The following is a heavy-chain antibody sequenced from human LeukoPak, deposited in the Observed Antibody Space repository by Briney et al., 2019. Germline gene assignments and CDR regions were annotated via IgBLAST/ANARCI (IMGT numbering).Heavy chain of an antibody. CDR1: GFTFSSYA. D-gene: IGHD5-18*01. V-gene: IGHV3-64*01. J-gene: IGHJ4*02. CDR2: ISSNGGST. CDR3: ARAGKDTAMVW. Sequence: GGSLRLSCAASGFTFSSYAMHWVRRAPGKGLEYVSAISSNGGSTYYANSVKGRFTISRDNSKNTLYLQMGSLRAEDMAVYYCARAGKDTAMVWWGQGTLVTVSS.